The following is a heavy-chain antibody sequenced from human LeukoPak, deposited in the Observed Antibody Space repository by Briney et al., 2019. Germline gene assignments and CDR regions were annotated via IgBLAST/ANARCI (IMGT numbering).Heavy chain of an antibody. CDR3: ARQIGYSYGSNWFDP. Sequence: SETLSLTCTVSGGPISSYYWSWIRQPPGKGLEWIGEINHSGSTNYNPSLKSRVTISVDTSKNQFSLKLSSVTAADTAVYYCARQIGYSYGSNWFDPWGQGTLVTVSS. CDR1: GGPISSYY. J-gene: IGHJ5*02. V-gene: IGHV4-34*01. CDR2: INHSGST. D-gene: IGHD5-18*01.